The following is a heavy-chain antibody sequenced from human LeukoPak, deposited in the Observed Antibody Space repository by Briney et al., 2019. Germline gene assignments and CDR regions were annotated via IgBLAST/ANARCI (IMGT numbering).Heavy chain of an antibody. V-gene: IGHV3-23*01. CDR3: AMSLAYCGGDCYFDY. D-gene: IGHD2-21*02. CDR2: ISGSGGST. CDR1: GFTFSSYA. J-gene: IGHJ4*02. Sequence: TGGSLRLSRAASGFTFSSYAMSWVRQAPGKGLEWVSAISGSGGSTYYADSVKGRFTISRDNSKNTLYLQMNSLRAEETAVYYCAMSLAYCGGDCYFDYWGQGTLVTVSS.